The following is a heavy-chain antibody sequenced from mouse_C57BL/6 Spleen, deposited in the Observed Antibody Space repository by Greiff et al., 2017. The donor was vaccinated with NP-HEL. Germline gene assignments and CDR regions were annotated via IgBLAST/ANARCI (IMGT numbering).Heavy chain of an antibody. Sequence: QVQLKQSGPGLVQPSQSLSITCTVSGFSLTSYGVHWVRQSPGKGLEWLGVIWSGGSTDYNAAFISRLSISKDNSKSQVFFKMNSLQADDTAIYYCARPLGLYYAMDYWGQGTSVTVSS. V-gene: IGHV2-2*01. CDR1: GFSLTSYG. CDR3: ARPLGLYYAMDY. CDR2: IWSGGST. J-gene: IGHJ4*01.